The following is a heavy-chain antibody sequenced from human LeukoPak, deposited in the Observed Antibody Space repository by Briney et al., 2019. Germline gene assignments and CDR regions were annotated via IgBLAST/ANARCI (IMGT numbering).Heavy chain of an antibody. CDR3: ARLPNGWLQLGAFDI. V-gene: IGHV4-34*01. CDR2: INHSGST. J-gene: IGHJ3*02. Sequence: SETLSLTCAVYGGSFSGYYWSWLRQPPGKGLEWIGEINHSGSTSYKPSLKSRVTISVDTSKNQFSLKLSSVTAADTAVYYCARLPNGWLQLGAFDIWGQGTMVTVSS. D-gene: IGHD5-24*01. CDR1: GGSFSGYY.